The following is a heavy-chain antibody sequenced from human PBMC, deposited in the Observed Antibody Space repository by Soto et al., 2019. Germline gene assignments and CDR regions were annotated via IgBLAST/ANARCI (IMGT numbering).Heavy chain of an antibody. V-gene: IGHV3-53*01. CDR2: IFDGDKS. CDR1: GFTVSSRRNY. J-gene: IGHJ5*02. Sequence: EVQLVESGGGLIQPGGSLRLSCVVSGFTVSSRRNYMSWVRQAPGKGLEWGSVIFDGDKSYYADAVKGRFTISRDNSKNTLYLQMKRLRTDDTAVYYCARGTAEYDSSGDPLSAWGRGTLVTVSS. CDR3: ARGTAEYDSSGDPLSA. D-gene: IGHD3-22*01.